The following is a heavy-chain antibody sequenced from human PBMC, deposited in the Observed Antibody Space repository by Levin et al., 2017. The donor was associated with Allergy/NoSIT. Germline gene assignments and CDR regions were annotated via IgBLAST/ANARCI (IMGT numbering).Heavy chain of an antibody. CDR2: ISPSGGKS. Sequence: GGSLRLSCKASGYSFTMHYISWVRQAPGQGLEWMGVISPSGGKSDYSQKFQGRVTMTSDTSTNSVYMELTSLTSEDTAVYYCARAKAPGGSYPSDYWGQGTLVTVSS. V-gene: IGHV1-46*01. CDR3: ARAKAPGGSYPSDY. J-gene: IGHJ4*02. D-gene: IGHD1-26*01. CDR1: GYSFTMHY.